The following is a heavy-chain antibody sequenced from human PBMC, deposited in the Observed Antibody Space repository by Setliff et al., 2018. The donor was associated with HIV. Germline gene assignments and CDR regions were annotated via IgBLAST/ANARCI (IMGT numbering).Heavy chain of an antibody. CDR1: GGSISNYY. V-gene: IGHV4-4*07. J-gene: IGHJ4*02. CDR2: IFSSGNT. CDR3: ARAPFPVAGFDYFDH. D-gene: IGHD6-19*01. Sequence: SETLSLTCEVSGGSISNYYWSWIRQPAGKGLEWIGRIFSSGNTYYNPSLKSRVTMSVDTSKNQFSLNLNSVTAADTAIYYCARAPFPVAGFDYFDHWGQGTQGTAPQ.